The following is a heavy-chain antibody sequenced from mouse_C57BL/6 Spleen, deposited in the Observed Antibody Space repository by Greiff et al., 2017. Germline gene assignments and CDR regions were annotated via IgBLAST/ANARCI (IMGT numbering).Heavy chain of an antibody. J-gene: IGHJ4*01. CDR1: GFSLTSYG. CDR2: IWGDGST. CDR3: AKPVEGGYYDAYAMDY. Sequence: QVQLKQSGPGLVAPSQSLSITCTVSGFSLTSYGVSWVRQPPGKGLEWLGVIWGDGSTNYHSALISRLSISKDNSKSQVFLKLNRLQTDDTATYYWAKPVEGGYYDAYAMDYWGQGTSVTVSS. D-gene: IGHD2-3*01. V-gene: IGHV2-3*01.